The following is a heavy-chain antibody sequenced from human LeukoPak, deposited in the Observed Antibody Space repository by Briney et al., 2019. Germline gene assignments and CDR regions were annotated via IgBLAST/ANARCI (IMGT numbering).Heavy chain of an antibody. Sequence: GGSLRLSCAASGFTFSSYAMTWVRQAPGKGLEWVSVIYSGGSTYYADSVKGRFTISRDNSKNTLYLQMNSLRAEDTALYYCARGTSDARYYFDYWGQGILVTVSS. CDR1: GFTFSSYA. CDR3: ARGTSDARYYFDY. CDR2: IYSGGST. D-gene: IGHD1-1*01. V-gene: IGHV3-53*01. J-gene: IGHJ4*02.